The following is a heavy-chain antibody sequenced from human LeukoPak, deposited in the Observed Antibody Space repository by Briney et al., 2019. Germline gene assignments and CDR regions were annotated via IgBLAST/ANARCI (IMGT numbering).Heavy chain of an antibody. CDR3: ARVYCSGGSCYTYYFDY. V-gene: IGHV4-38-2*01. CDR2: FYDSGST. D-gene: IGHD2-15*01. Sequence: SETLSLTCVVSGYSISSGYYWAWIRQPPGKGLEWIGSFYDSGSTYYTPSLKSRVTISVDTSKNQFSLKLSSVTAADTAVYYCARVYCSGGSCYTYYFDYWGRGTLVSVFS. J-gene: IGHJ4*02. CDR1: GYSISSGYY.